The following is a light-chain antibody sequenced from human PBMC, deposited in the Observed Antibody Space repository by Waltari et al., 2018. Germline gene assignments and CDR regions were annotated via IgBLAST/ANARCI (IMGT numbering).Light chain of an antibody. V-gene: IGLV1-40*01. Sequence: QSVLPQPPSVSAAPGQTVTSSRTGRSSNIGAGYDVHWYQQLPGTAPKLLIYGNSNRPSGVPDRFSGSKSGTSASLAITGLQAEDEADYYCQSYDSSLVFGGGTKLTVL. CDR3: QSYDSSLV. CDR2: GNS. J-gene: IGLJ2*01. CDR1: SSNIGAGYD.